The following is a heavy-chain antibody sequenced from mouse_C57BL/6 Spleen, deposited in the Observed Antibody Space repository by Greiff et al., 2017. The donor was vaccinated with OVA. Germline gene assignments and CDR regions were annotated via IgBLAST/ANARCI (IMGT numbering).Heavy chain of an antibody. J-gene: IGHJ4*01. CDR2: IYPGDGDT. V-gene: IGHV1-82*01. CDR1: GYAFSSSW. Sequence: QVQLQQSGPELVKPGASVKISCKASGYAFSSSWMNWVKQRPGKGLEWIGRIYPGDGDTNYNGKFKGKATLTADKSSSTAYMQLSSLTSEDSAIYFCAISCDYDNDGWGQGTSVTVSS. CDR3: AISCDYDNDG. D-gene: IGHD2-4*01.